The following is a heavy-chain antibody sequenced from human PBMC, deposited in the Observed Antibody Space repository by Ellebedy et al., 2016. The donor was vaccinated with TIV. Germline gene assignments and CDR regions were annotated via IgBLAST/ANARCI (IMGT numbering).Heavy chain of an antibody. J-gene: IGHJ6*02. CDR2: ISSSSSTI. CDR3: ARVRQSLHGYGMDV. V-gene: IGHV3-48*01. D-gene: IGHD6-19*01. CDR1: GFTLSSYN. Sequence: PGGSLRLSCAASGFTLSSYNMNWVRQAPGKGLEWVSYISSSSSTIYSADSVKGRFTISRDNAKNSLYLQMNSLRAEDTAVYYCARVRQSLHGYGMDVWGQGTTVTVSS.